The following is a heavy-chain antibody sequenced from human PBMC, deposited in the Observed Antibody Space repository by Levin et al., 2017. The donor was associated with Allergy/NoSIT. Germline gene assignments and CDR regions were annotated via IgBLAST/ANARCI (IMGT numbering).Heavy chain of an antibody. D-gene: IGHD4-23*01. Sequence: SVKVSCKASGGTFSSYAISWVRQAPGQGLEWMGRIIPILGIANYAQKFQGRVTITADKSTSTAYMELSSLRSEDTAVYYCARDVPRAVAVSWGQGTLVTVSS. CDR3: ARDVPRAVAVS. J-gene: IGHJ5*02. CDR2: IIPILGIA. CDR1: GGTFSSYA. V-gene: IGHV1-69*04.